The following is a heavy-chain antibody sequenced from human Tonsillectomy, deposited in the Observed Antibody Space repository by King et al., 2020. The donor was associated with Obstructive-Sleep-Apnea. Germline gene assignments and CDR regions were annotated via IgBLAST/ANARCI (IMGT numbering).Heavy chain of an antibody. CDR3: ARDRILTGYSTPFDY. CDR2: IISSSGYI. J-gene: IGHJ4*02. V-gene: IGHV3-21*01. CDR1: GFTFSSYS. Sequence: VQLVQSGGGLVKPGGSLRLSCAASGFTFSSYSMNWVRQAPGKGLEWVSSIISSSGYIYYADSVKGRFTISRDNAKNSLYLQMNSLRAEDTAVYYCARDRILTGYSTPFDYWGQGTLVTVSS. D-gene: IGHD3-9*01.